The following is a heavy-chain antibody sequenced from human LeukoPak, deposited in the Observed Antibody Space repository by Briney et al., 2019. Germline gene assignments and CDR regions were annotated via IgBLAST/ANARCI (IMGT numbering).Heavy chain of an antibody. J-gene: IGHJ4*02. D-gene: IGHD2/OR15-2a*01. CDR1: GASISNTYY. CDR2: LYNIGSI. V-gene: IGHV4-59*08. Sequence: SETLSLTCTVSGASISNTYYWSWIRQLPGKGLEWIGNLYNIGSITYKPSLKSPVTMSVDMSKNQFSLRLTSVTAADTAVYFCATNSTGSAFDFWGQGVLVTVSS. CDR3: ATNSTGSAFDF.